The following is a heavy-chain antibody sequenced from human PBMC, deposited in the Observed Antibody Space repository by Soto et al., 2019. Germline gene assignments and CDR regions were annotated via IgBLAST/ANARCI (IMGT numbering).Heavy chain of an antibody. V-gene: IGHV3-66*01. J-gene: IGHJ4*02. CDR3: ARDTHTSSWYVAPDY. CDR2: IYSGGST. Sequence: TGGSLRLSCAVSGFSVSSYYMSWVRQAPGKALEWVSDIYSGGSTNYADSVKGRFTISRDNSKNTLYLQMNSLRAEDTAVYYCARDTHTSSWYVAPDYWGQGTMVTVSS. CDR1: GFSVSSYY. D-gene: IGHD6-13*01.